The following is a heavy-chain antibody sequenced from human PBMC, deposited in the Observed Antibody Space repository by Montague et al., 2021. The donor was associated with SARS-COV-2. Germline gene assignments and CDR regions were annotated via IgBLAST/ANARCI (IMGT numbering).Heavy chain of an antibody. CDR1: GGSISSSSYY. CDR3: AKNPLGYCSSTSCFVG. J-gene: IGHJ4*02. CDR2: NTHSGST. V-gene: IGHV4-39*01. Sequence: SETLSLTCTVSGGSISSSSYYWGRIRQPTGKGLVWIGSNTHSGSTYYSPSPKSRVTISVATSKNQFSLKLRTATAADTAVYYCAKNPLGYCSSTSCFVGWGQGALVTVSS. D-gene: IGHD2-2*01.